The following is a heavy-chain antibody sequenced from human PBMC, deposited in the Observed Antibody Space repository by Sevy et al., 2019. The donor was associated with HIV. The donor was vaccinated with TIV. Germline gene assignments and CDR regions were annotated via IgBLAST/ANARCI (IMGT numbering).Heavy chain of an antibody. J-gene: IGHJ3*02. CDR1: GFNFDDYV. D-gene: IGHD6-13*01. CDR3: ARSWEQQLHDAFDI. V-gene: IGHV3-20*04. CDR2: INWNGGST. Sequence: GGSLRLSCAGSGFNFDDYVMSWVRQAPGKGLEWVSGINWNGGSTGFADSVKGRFTISRDNAKNSLYLQMNSLRAEDTALYYCARSWEQQLHDAFDIWGQGTMVTVSS.